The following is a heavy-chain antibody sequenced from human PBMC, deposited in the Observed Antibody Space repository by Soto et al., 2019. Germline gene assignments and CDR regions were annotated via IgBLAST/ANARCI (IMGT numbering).Heavy chain of an antibody. J-gene: IGHJ6*02. D-gene: IGHD3-16*01. V-gene: IGHV1-18*01. CDR1: GYIFVNYG. Sequence: QVQLVQSGDEVKKPGASVKVSCKASGYIFVNYGIAWVRQAPGQGLEWMGWISPYTGNTHSATKVQGRLTMTTDTATSTAYMDLGSLTHADTAVYYCVMVDNYVTPTPQDVWGQGTTVTVSS. CDR3: VMVDNYVTPTPQDV. CDR2: ISPYTGNT.